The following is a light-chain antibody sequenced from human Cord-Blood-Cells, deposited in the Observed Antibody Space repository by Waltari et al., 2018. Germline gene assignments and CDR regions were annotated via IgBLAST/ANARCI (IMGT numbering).Light chain of an antibody. Sequence: QSALTQPASVSGSPGQSITISCTGTSSDVGGYNYVSWYQQHPGKAPKLMIYDVIKRPSGVSNRFSGSKSGNTASLTISGLQAEDEADYYCSSYTSSSVVFGGGTKLTVL. CDR3: SSYTSSSVV. CDR2: DVI. V-gene: IGLV2-14*01. CDR1: SSDVGGYNY. J-gene: IGLJ2*01.